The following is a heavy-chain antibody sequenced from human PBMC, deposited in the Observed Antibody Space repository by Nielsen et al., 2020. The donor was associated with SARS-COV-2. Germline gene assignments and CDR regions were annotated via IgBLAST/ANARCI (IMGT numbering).Heavy chain of an antibody. CDR2: IYHSGST. J-gene: IGHJ6*02. CDR3: ARDLKAGSGSYYYYGMDV. Sequence: SETLSLTCAVSGGSISSSNWWSWVRQPPGKGLEWIGVIYHSGSTNYNPSLKSRVTISVDKSKNQFSLKLSSVTAADTAVYYCARDLKAGSGSYYYYGMDVWGQGTTVTVSS. CDR1: GGSISSSNW. V-gene: IGHV4-4*02. D-gene: IGHD3-10*01.